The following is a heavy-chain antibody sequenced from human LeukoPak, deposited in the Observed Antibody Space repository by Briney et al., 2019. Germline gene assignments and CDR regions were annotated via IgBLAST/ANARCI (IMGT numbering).Heavy chain of an antibody. V-gene: IGHV4-34*01. Sequence: SETLSLTCAVYGGSFSGYYWSWIRQPPGKGLEWIGEINHSGSTNYNPSLKSRVTISVDTSKNQFSLKLSSVTAADTAVYYCARDITDNYYYYGMDVWGQGTTVTVSS. J-gene: IGHJ6*02. CDR3: ARDITDNYYYYGMDV. CDR2: INHSGST. CDR1: GGSFSGYY.